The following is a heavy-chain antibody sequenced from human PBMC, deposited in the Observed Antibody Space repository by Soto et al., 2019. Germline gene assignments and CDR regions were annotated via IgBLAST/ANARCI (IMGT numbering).Heavy chain of an antibody. J-gene: IGHJ4*02. CDR2: IIPVFNSP. Sequence: QVQLVQSGAEVKKPGSSVQVSCTASGGSFSSYAFSWVRQAPGQGLEWMGGIIPVFNSPIFAQKFQGRMTITADKSTNTVYLEVSSLMSDDTALYYCATRLSAGDFWGPGTLVTVSS. CDR1: GGSFSSYA. CDR3: ATRLSAGDF. D-gene: IGHD3-16*01. V-gene: IGHV1-69*06.